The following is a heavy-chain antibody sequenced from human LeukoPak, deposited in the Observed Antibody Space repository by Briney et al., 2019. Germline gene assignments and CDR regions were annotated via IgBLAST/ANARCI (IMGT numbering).Heavy chain of an antibody. CDR2: ISSSSSTM. D-gene: IGHD3-10*01. CDR3: ARVGYYADDAFDI. V-gene: IGHV3-48*01. CDR1: GFTFSSYT. Sequence: GGSLRLSCAASGFTFSSYTMNWVPQAPGKGLEGVSYISSSSSTMYYADSVKGRFTISRDNAKNSLYLQMNSLRAEDTAVYYCARVGYYADDAFDIWGQGTMVTVSS. J-gene: IGHJ3*02.